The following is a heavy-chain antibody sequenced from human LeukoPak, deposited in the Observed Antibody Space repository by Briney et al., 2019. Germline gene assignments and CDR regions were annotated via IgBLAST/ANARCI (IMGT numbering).Heavy chain of an antibody. CDR3: VRHRASYFDY. V-gene: IGHV4-39*01. CDR2: IYYSGST. D-gene: IGHD5-24*01. CDR1: GGSISSSSYY. Sequence: SETLSLTCTVSGGSISSSSYYWGWIRQPPGKGLEWIGSIYYSGSTYYNPSLKSRVTISVDTSKNQFSLKLSSVTAADTAVYYCVRHRASYFDYWGQGTLVLVSS. J-gene: IGHJ4*02.